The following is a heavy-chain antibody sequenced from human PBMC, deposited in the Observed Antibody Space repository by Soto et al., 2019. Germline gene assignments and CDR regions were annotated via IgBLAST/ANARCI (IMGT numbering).Heavy chain of an antibody. D-gene: IGHD6-19*01. CDR3: AKAGIAVAGSYWYFDL. Sequence: EVQLLESGGGLVQPGGSLRLSCAASGFTFSSYAMSWVRQAPGKGLEWVSAISGSGGSTYYADSVKGRFTISRDNSKNTLYLQMKSLRAEDTAVYYCAKAGIAVAGSYWYFDLWGRGTLVTVSS. CDR2: ISGSGGST. V-gene: IGHV3-23*01. J-gene: IGHJ2*01. CDR1: GFTFSSYA.